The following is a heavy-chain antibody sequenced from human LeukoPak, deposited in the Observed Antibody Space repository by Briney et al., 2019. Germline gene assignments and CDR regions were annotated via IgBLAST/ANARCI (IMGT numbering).Heavy chain of an antibody. CDR1: GYTFTGYY. Sequence: ASVKVSCKASGYTFTGYYMHWVRQATGQGLEWMGWMNPNSGNTGYAQKFQGRVTITRNTSISTAYMELSSLRSEDTAVYYCARGLIAAAGTSDAFDIWGQGTMVTVSS. J-gene: IGHJ3*02. V-gene: IGHV1-8*03. CDR2: MNPNSGNT. CDR3: ARGLIAAAGTSDAFDI. D-gene: IGHD6-13*01.